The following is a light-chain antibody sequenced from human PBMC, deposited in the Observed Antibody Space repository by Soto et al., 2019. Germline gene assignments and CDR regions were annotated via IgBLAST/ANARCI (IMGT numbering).Light chain of an antibody. CDR3: TPYTTTPGLFV. CDR2: DVS. CDR1: SSDIGGYDH. J-gene: IGLJ1*01. V-gene: IGLV2-14*01. Sequence: QSALTQPASVSGSPGQSITIPCTGTSSDIGGYDHVSWYQQHPGKAPKLMVYDVSNRPSGVSDRFSGSKSANTASLTISGLQAEDAANYYCTPYTTTPGLFVFRPVTRLTVL.